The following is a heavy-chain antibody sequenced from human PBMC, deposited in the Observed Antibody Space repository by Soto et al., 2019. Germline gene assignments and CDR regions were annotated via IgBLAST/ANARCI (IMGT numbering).Heavy chain of an antibody. J-gene: IGHJ6*02. Sequence: QITLKESGPTLVKPTQTLTLTCTFSGFSLSTSAEGVAWIRQPPGKALEWLALIYWDDDERYSSFLKSRLTIAKDISKNQVVLTMANMDPVDTATYFCAHKGGRGAAMDVWGQGTTVTVSS. CDR1: GFSLSTSAEG. V-gene: IGHV2-5*02. CDR2: IYWDDDE. CDR3: AHKGGRGAAMDV. D-gene: IGHD2-15*01.